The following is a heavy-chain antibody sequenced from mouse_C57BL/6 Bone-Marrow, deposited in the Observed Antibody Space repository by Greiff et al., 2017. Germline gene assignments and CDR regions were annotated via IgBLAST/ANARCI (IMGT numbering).Heavy chain of an antibody. J-gene: IGHJ4*01. V-gene: IGHV5-6*02. CDR3: ARPLYYGNYDYAMDY. CDR2: ISSGGSYT. CDR1: GFTFSSYG. Sequence: DVMLVESGGDLVKPGGSLKLSCAASGFTFSSYGMSWVRQTPDKRLEWVATISSGGSYTYYPDSVKGRFTISRDNAKNTLYLQMSSLKSEDTAMYYCARPLYYGNYDYAMDYWGQGTSVTVSS. D-gene: IGHD2-1*01.